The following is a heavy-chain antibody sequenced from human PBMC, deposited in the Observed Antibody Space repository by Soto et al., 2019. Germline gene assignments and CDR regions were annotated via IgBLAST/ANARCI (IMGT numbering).Heavy chain of an antibody. V-gene: IGHV5-51*01. CDR3: ARHVQYYYDSSGYHYFDY. D-gene: IGHD3-22*01. CDR2: IYPGDSDT. J-gene: IGHJ4*02. CDR1: GYSFTSYW. Sequence: GESLKISCKGSGYSFTSYWIGWVRQMPGKGLEWMGIIYPGDSDTRYSPSFQGQVTISADKSISTAYLQWSSLKASDTAMYYCARHVQYYYDSSGYHYFDYWGQGTLVTVS.